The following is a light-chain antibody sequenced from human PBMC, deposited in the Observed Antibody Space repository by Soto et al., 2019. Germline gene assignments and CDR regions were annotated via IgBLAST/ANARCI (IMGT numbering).Light chain of an antibody. V-gene: IGKV3-20*01. CDR1: QSVSGSY. CDR3: YQYDTSPWT. Sequence: EIVLTQSPATLSLSPGDRATLSCRASQSVSGSYLAWYQQKPGQAPRLVIYDASTRATGIPDRFRGSGSGTDFTLTISRLEPEDFAVYYCYQYDTSPWTFGQGTKVDIK. CDR2: DAS. J-gene: IGKJ1*01.